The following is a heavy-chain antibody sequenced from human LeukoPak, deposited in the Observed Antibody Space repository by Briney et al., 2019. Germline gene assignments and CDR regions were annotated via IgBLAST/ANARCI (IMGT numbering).Heavy chain of an antibody. Sequence: GGSLRLSCAASGFIISSYAMSWVRQAPGKGLEWVSAISGSGGSTYYADSVRGRFTISRDNPKNTLYLQMNSLRAEDTAVYYCAKIRSSSWYQSYFDYWGQGTLITVSS. CDR1: GFIISSYA. V-gene: IGHV3-23*01. CDR2: ISGSGGST. D-gene: IGHD6-13*01. J-gene: IGHJ4*02. CDR3: AKIRSSSWYQSYFDY.